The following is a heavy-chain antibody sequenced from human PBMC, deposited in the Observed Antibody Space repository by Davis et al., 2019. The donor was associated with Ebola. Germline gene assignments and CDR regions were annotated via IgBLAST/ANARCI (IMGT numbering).Heavy chain of an antibody. Sequence: TLSLTCTVSGGSISSSSYYWSWIRQPPGKGLEWIGYIYYSGSTYYNPSLKSLVTISVDTSKNQFSLKLSSVTAADTAVYYCARARGLRSGNSHGETSNFDYWGQGTLVTVSS. CDR3: ARARGLRSGNSHGETSNFDY. CDR1: GGSISSSSYY. J-gene: IGHJ4*02. V-gene: IGHV4-31*01. D-gene: IGHD5-18*01. CDR2: IYYSGST.